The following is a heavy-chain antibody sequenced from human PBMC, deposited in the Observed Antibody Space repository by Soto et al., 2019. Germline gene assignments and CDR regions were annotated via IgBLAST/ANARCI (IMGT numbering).Heavy chain of an antibody. D-gene: IGHD4-4*01. J-gene: IGHJ4*02. Sequence: VSVKVSCKASGFTFINAGISWVRQAPGQGLEWMGWVSGDSGNTNYVQKVQGRVTMTTDTSTSTAYMELRSLTSVDTAVYYCARGRLQFDYWGQGTLVTVSS. CDR3: ARGRLQFDY. CDR1: GFTFINAG. CDR2: VSGDSGNT. V-gene: IGHV1-18*01.